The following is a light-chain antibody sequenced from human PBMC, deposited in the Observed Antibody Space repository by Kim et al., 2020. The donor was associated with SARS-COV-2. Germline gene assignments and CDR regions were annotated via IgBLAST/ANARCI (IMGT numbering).Light chain of an antibody. Sequence: PGERATLSCRASQSVSSSYLAWYQQKPGQAPRLLIYGASSRATGIPDRFSGSGSGTDFTLTISRLEPEDFAVYYCQQYGSSPLVTFGPGTKVDIK. J-gene: IGKJ3*01. V-gene: IGKV3-20*01. CDR3: QQYGSSPLVT. CDR2: GAS. CDR1: QSVSSSY.